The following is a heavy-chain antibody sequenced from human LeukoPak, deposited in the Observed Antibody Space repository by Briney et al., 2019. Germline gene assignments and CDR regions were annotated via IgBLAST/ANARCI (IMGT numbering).Heavy chain of an antibody. CDR1: GLTFSSYA. CDR3: AGYFCSGGSCYRYFDY. J-gene: IGHJ4*02. V-gene: IGHV3-23*01. CDR2: ITGSGGGT. D-gene: IGHD2-15*01. Sequence: GGSLRLSCAASGLTFSSYAMSSVRHPPGKGLEWVPTITGSGGGTYYAASVKGRFTIYRDYTKNTLYLQMNRRRPADTTVYYCAGYFCSGGSCYRYFDYWGQGTLVTVSS.